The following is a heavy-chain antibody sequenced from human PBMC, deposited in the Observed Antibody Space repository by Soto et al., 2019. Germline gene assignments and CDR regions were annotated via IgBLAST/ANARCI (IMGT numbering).Heavy chain of an antibody. CDR1: GDSSSSTSYY. V-gene: IGHV4-39*01. J-gene: IGHJ4*02. D-gene: IGHD4-4*01. CDR2: IYSSGST. CDR3: AGSTITTNPDFAY. Sequence: SETLSLTCTVSGDSSSSTSYYWGWIRQPPGQGLEWIGSIYSSGSTYYTPSLNSRVTISVDTSKNQFFLKVTSVTAADAAVYSCAGSTITTNPDFAYWGRGTLVTVSS.